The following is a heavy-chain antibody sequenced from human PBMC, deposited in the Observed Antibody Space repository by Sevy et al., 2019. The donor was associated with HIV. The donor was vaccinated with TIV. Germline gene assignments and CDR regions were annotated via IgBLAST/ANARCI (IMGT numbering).Heavy chain of an antibody. J-gene: IGHJ4*02. Sequence: GGSLRLSCAASGFTFSSYGMNWVRQAPGKGLEWVSAVSGSGGGGSHGSTYYAVSVKGRFTIYRDNSKNTLYLQMNSLRAEDMAVYYCAKTADFWSGYPNWGQGTLVTVSS. V-gene: IGHV3-23*01. CDR2: VSGSGGGGSHGST. D-gene: IGHD3-3*01. CDR1: GFTFSSYG. CDR3: AKTADFWSGYPN.